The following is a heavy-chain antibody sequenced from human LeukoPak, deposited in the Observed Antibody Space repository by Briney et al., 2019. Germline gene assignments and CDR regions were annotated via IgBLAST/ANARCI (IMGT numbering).Heavy chain of an antibody. CDR2: MKQDESEK. D-gene: IGHD3-16*01. J-gene: IGHJ4*02. Sequence: GGSLRLSCSASGFTFSNYWMSWVRQAPGKGLEWVANMKQDESEKYYVDSVKGRFTISRDNAKSSLYLQMNSLRAEDTAVYYCASKGAYYAYVWGSYAPYYYFDYWGQGTLVTVSS. CDR1: GFTFSNYW. V-gene: IGHV3-7*01. CDR3: ASKGAYYAYVWGSYAPYYYFDY.